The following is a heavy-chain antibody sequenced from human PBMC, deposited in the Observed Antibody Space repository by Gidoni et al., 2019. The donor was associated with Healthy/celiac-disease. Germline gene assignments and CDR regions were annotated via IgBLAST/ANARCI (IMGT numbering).Heavy chain of an antibody. J-gene: IGHJ5*02. CDR2: ISAYNGNT. Sequence: QVQLVQSGAEVKKPGASVKVSCKASGYTFTSYGISWVRQAPGQGLEWMGWISAYNGNTNYAQKLQGRVTMTTDTSTSTAYMELRSLRSDDTAVYYCARDLGGDAYCGGDCYPYNWFDPWGQGTLVTVSS. V-gene: IGHV1-18*01. D-gene: IGHD2-21*02. CDR3: ARDLGGDAYCGGDCYPYNWFDP. CDR1: GYTFTSYG.